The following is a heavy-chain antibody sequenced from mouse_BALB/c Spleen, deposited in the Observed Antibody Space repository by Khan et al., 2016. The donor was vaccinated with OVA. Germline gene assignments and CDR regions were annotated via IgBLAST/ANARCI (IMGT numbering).Heavy chain of an antibody. CDR3: AREGAYYRSDGWFSY. D-gene: IGHD2-14*01. J-gene: IGHJ3*01. CDR1: GYTFTTYT. V-gene: IGHV1-4*01. Sequence: QVQLQQSGAELARPGASVKMSCKASGYTFTTYTMHWVKQRPGQGLEWIGYINPSNGYTNYNQKFKDKSTLTADKSSSTACMQLSSLTSDYSAVYYCAREGAYYRSDGWFSYRGQGTLVTVSA. CDR2: INPSNGYT.